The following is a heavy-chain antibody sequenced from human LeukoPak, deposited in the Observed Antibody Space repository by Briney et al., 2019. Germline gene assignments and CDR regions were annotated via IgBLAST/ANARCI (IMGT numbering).Heavy chain of an antibody. CDR2: ITSSISTI. CDR1: GFPFSSYS. V-gene: IGHV3-48*01. Sequence: GGSLRLSCAVSGFPFSSYSMNWVRQAPGKGLEWISYITSSISTIYYADSVKGRFTISRDNAKNSLYLEMNSLRADDTAVYYCARDLGQYYDTSDNWFDPWGQGTLVTVSS. D-gene: IGHD3-22*01. J-gene: IGHJ5*02. CDR3: ARDLGQYYDTSDNWFDP.